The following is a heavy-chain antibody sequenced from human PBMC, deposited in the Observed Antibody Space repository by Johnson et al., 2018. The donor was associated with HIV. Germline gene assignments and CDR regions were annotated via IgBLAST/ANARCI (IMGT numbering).Heavy chain of an antibody. D-gene: IGHD1-1*01. CDR2: IYSGGST. J-gene: IGHJ3*02. CDR3: ERATTPHDAFDI. CDR1: GFTVSSNY. V-gene: IGHV3-53*01. Sequence: VQLVESGGGLIQPGGSLRLSCAASGFTVSSNYMSWVRQAPGKGLEWVSAIYSGGSTSYAASVESRLTIFSGTSTNTPYLQMNSLRAEDTAVYYCERATTPHDAFDIWGQGTMVTVSS.